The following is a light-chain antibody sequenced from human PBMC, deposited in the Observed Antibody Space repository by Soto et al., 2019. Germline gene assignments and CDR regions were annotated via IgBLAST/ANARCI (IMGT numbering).Light chain of an antibody. J-gene: IGLJ1*01. CDR2: EVN. Sequence: QSVLTQPASVSGAPGLSITISCTGTSSDVGGYNYVSWYQQHPGKAPKLMIYEVNKRPSEASNCFSGSKSGNTACLTISGLQPQDEADYYCHSYTSSYTPVLGTGTQPPS. V-gene: IGLV2-14*01. CDR3: HSYTSSYTPV. CDR1: SSDVGGYNY.